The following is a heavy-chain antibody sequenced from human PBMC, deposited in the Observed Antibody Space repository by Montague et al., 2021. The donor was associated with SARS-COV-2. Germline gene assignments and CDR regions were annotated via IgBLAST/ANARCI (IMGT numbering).Heavy chain of an antibody. V-gene: IGHV3-13*04. D-gene: IGHD3-9*01. CDR1: GFTFSSYD. CDR3: ARAPLDYDILTGGAFDI. Sequence: SLRLSCAASGFTFSSYDMHWVRQATGKGLEWVSAIGTAGDTYYPGSVKGRFTISRENAKNSLYLQMNSLGAGDTAVYYCARAPLDYDILTGGAFDIWGQGTMVTVSS. J-gene: IGHJ3*02. CDR2: IGTAGDT.